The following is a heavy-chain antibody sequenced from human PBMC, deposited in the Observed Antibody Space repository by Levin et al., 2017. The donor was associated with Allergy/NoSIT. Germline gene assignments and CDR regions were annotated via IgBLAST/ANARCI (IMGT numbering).Heavy chain of an antibody. D-gene: IGHD7-27*01. V-gene: IGHV3-48*04. J-gene: IGHJ4*02. CDR1: GFTLSSYS. CDR2: ISSSSQTI. Sequence: GGSLRLSCVSSGFTLSSYSMSWVRQTPGKGLEWLAYISSSSQTIYYADSVRGRFSISRDNTKNATYLPMDSLRADDTAVYYCARGQELWNPFDHWGQGALVTVSS. CDR3: ARGQELWNPFDH.